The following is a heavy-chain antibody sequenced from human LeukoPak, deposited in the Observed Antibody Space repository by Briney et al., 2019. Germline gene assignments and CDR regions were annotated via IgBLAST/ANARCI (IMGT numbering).Heavy chain of an antibody. CDR2: IYSDGST. Sequence: GGTLRLSCAASGFLVSSNYMSWVRQAPGKGLEWVSIIYSDGSTYYADSVKGRFTISRDNSNNTLYLQMNSLRAEDTAVYYCARDSAYDSCGYRFWGQGTLVTVSA. CDR1: GFLVSSNY. CDR3: ARDSAYDSCGYRF. V-gene: IGHV3-53*01. D-gene: IGHD3-22*01. J-gene: IGHJ4*02.